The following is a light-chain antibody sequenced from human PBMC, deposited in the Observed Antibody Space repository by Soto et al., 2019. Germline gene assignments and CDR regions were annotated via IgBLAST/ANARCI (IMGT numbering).Light chain of an antibody. CDR2: GTS. Sequence: EFVLTQSPGTLSLSPGERATLSCRASQTVRNNYLAWYQQKPGQPPRLLIYGTSTRATGIPARFSGSGSGTEFTLTISSLQSEDFAVYYCQQYNNWPPWTFGQGTQVEIE. CDR1: QTVRNN. J-gene: IGKJ1*01. CDR3: QQYNNWPPWT. V-gene: IGKV3-15*01.